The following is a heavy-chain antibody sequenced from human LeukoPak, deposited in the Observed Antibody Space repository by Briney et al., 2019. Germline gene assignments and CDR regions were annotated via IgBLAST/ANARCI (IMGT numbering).Heavy chain of an antibody. J-gene: IGHJ4*02. D-gene: IGHD5-24*01. CDR3: ARNRDGYNSFDH. CDR1: GGSISSYY. CDR2: IYYSGST. V-gene: IGHV4-59*12. Sequence: SETLSLTCTVSGGSISSYYWSWIRQPPGKGLEWIGYIYYSGSTNYNPSLKSRVTISVDTSKNHFSLKLSSVTAADTAVYYCARNRDGYNSFDHWGQGTLVTVSS.